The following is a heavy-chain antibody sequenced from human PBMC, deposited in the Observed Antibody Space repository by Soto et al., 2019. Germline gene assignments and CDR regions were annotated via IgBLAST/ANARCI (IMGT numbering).Heavy chain of an antibody. V-gene: IGHV4-38-2*01. CDR3: ARGITLLRFLEWSPSDYYFDY. D-gene: IGHD3-3*01. J-gene: IGHJ4*02. CDR2: IYHSGST. Sequence: SETLSLTCAVSGYSISSGYYWGWIRQPPGEGLEWIGSIYHSGSTYYSPSLKSRVTISVDTSKNQFSLKLSSVTAADTAVYYCARGITLLRFLEWSPSDYYFDYWGQGTLVTVSS. CDR1: GYSISSGYY.